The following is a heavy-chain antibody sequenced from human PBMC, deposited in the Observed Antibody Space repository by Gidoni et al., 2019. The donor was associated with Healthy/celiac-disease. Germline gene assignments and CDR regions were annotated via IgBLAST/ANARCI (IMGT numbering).Heavy chain of an antibody. V-gene: IGHV3-30*04. J-gene: IGHJ4*02. CDR1: GFTFSSYA. CDR3: ARDRNKEP. Sequence: QVQLVESGGGVVQPGRSLRLSCAASGFTFSSYAMHWVRQAPGKGLEWVAVISYDGSNKYYADSVKGRFTISRDNSKNTLYLQMNSLRAEDTAVYYCARDRNKEPWGQGTLVTVSS. D-gene: IGHD1-1*01. CDR2: ISYDGSNK.